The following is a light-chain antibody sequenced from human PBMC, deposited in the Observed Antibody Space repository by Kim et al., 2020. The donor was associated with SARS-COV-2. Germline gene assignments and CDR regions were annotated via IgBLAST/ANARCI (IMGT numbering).Light chain of an antibody. CDR3: QQYHNWPPWT. J-gene: IGKJ1*01. CDR2: GAS. Sequence: EIVMTQSPATLSVSPGERATLSCRASQSVSSNLAWYKQKPGQAPRLLIYGASTRATGIPARFSGSGSGPEFTLTISSLQSEDFAVYYCQQYHNWPPWTFGQGTKVDIK. CDR1: QSVSSN. V-gene: IGKV3-15*01.